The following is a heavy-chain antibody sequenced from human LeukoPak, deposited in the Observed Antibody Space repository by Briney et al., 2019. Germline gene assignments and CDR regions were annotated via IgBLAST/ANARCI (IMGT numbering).Heavy chain of an antibody. CDR1: GGSFSGYY. Sequence: SETLSLTCAVYGGSFSGYYWSWIRQPPGKGLEWIGEINHSGSTNYNPSLKSRVTISLDTSKNQFSLKLSSVTAADTAVYYCARGLRRDGYNFQIDYWGQGTLVTVSS. V-gene: IGHV4-34*01. CDR2: INHSGST. D-gene: IGHD5-24*01. J-gene: IGHJ4*02. CDR3: ARGLRRDGYNFQIDY.